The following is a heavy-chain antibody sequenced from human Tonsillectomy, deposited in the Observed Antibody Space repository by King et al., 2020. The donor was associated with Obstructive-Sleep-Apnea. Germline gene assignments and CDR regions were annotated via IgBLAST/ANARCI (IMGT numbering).Heavy chain of an antibody. CDR2: IRYDGSNK. D-gene: IGHD3-16*02. CDR1: GFTFSSYG. CDR3: AKDGGDPQLSGYGYYYYGMDV. Sequence: VQLVESGGGVVQPGGSLRLSCAASGFTFSSYGMHWVRQAPGKGLEWVAFIRYDGSNKYYADSVKGRFTISRDNSKNTLYLQMNSLRAEDTAVYYCAKDGGDPQLSGYGYYYYGMDVWGQGTTVTVSS. J-gene: IGHJ6*02. V-gene: IGHV3-30*02.